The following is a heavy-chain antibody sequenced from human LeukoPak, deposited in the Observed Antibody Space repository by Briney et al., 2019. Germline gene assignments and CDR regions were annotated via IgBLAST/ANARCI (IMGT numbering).Heavy chain of an antibody. J-gene: IGHJ3*02. V-gene: IGHV1-46*01. D-gene: IGHD2-2*01. CDR3: ASRYCSSTSCYWDAFDI. Sequence: ASVKVSCKASGYTFTSYYMHWVRQAPGQGLEWMGIIKPSGGSTSYAQKFQGRVTMTRDTSTSTVYMELSSLRSEDTAVYYCASRYCSSTSCYWDAFDIWGQGTMVTVSS. CDR1: GYTFTSYY. CDR2: IKPSGGST.